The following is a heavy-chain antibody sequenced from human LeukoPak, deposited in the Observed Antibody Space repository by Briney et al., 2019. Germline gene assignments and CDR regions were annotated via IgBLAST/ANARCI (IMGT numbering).Heavy chain of an antibody. CDR2: IYYTGST. V-gene: IGHV4-59*11. Sequence: SETLSLTCIVSGXSISYHYWSWIRQPPGKGLEWIGYIYYTGSTNYNPALKSRVTMSVDTSKNQFSLKLSSVTAADTAVYYCARDQSSGWFDPWGQGTLVTVSS. J-gene: IGHJ5*02. D-gene: IGHD6-19*01. CDR1: GXSISYHY. CDR3: ARDQSSGWFDP.